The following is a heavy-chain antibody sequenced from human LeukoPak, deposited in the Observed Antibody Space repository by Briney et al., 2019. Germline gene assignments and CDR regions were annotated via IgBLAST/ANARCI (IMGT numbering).Heavy chain of an antibody. V-gene: IGHV3-30*03. CDR2: ISYDGSNK. D-gene: IGHD6-19*01. CDR3: ARDSLPMAVTGPFDH. J-gene: IGHJ4*02. Sequence: GGSLRLSCAASGFTFSSYGMNWVRQAPGKGLEWVAVISYDGSNKYYADSVKGRVIISRDNSKSALYLQMNSLRAEDTAIYYCARDSLPMAVTGPFDHWGQGALVTVSS. CDR1: GFTFSSYG.